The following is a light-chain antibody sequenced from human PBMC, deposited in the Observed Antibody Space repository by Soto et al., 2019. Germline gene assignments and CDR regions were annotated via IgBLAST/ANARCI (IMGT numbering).Light chain of an antibody. Sequence: QSALTQPASVSGSPGQSITISCTGTSSDVGIYNFVSWFQQYPDKAPKLVISVVRNRPSGVSDRFSGSKSGNTASLTISGLQTEDEADYYCSSFTTSSTWVFGGGTKLTVL. V-gene: IGLV2-14*01. J-gene: IGLJ3*02. CDR3: SSFTTSSTWV. CDR2: VVR. CDR1: SSDVGIYNF.